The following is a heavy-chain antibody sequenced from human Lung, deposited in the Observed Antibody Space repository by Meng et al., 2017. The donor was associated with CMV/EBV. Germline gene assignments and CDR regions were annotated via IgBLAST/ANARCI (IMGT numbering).Heavy chain of an antibody. Sequence: SXTXSLXXTVSGGSISSTSFYWGWIRQPPGEGLEWIGSVYYSENTYYNPSLKSRVTISLDTSKNQFSLNLSPVTAADTAVYYCARRGRSGSLNWFDPWGQGTXVPVAS. V-gene: IGHV4-39*07. CDR3: ARRGRSGSLNWFDP. J-gene: IGHJ5*02. CDR1: GGSISSTSFY. CDR2: VYYSENT. D-gene: IGHD1-26*01.